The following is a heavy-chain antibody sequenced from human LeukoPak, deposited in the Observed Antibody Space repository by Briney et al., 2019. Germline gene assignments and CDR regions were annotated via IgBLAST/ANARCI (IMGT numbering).Heavy chain of an antibody. J-gene: IGHJ4*02. CDR3: AKDRRREGHNFFIY. D-gene: IGHD5-24*01. CDR1: GFTFSSYG. Sequence: GGSLRLSCAASGFTFSSYGMHWVRQAPGKGLEWVAVISYDGSNKYYADSVKGRFTISRDNSKNTLYLQMNSLRAEDTAVYYCAKDRRREGHNFFIYWGQGTLVTVSS. CDR2: ISYDGSNK. V-gene: IGHV3-30*18.